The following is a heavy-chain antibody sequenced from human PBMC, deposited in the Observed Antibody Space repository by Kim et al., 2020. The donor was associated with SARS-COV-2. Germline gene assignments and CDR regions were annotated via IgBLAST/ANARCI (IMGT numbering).Heavy chain of an antibody. CDR3: ARGWNYYDS. Sequence: GSTNYNPSLKSRVTISVDTSKNQFSLKLSSVTAADTAVYYCARGWNYYDSWGQGTLVTVSS. J-gene: IGHJ4*02. V-gene: IGHV4-59*09. D-gene: IGHD3-22*01. CDR2: GST.